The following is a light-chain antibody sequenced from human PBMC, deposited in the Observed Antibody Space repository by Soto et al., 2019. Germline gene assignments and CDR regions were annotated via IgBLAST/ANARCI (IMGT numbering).Light chain of an antibody. CDR1: QDISNY. J-gene: IGKJ3*01. V-gene: IGKV1-33*01. Sequence: DIQMTQSPSSLSASVGDRVTITCQASQDISNYLNWYQQKPGKAPKLLIYDASNLETCVPSRFSGSGSGTDFTFNISSLQPEDISTYYCQQYFTFGPGTKVDIK. CDR3: QQYFT. CDR2: DAS.